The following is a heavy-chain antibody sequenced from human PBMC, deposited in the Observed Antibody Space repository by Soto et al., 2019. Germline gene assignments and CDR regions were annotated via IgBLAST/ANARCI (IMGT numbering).Heavy chain of an antibody. D-gene: IGHD3-10*01. V-gene: IGHV3-23*01. CDR2: ISGSGGST. CDR3: AKVMVRGVSGYYYGMDV. Sequence: GGSLRLSCAASGFTFSSYAMSWVRQAPGKGLEWVSAISGSGGSTYYADSVKGRSTISRDNSKNTLYLQMNSLRAEDTAVYYCAKVMVRGVSGYYYGMDVWGQGTTVTV. J-gene: IGHJ6*02. CDR1: GFTFSSYA.